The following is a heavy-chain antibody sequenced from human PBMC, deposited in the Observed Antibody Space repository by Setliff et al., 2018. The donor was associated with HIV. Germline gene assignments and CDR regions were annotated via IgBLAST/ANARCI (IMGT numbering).Heavy chain of an antibody. CDR3: ARTDYGGNSGGNYFDY. D-gene: IGHD4-17*01. J-gene: IGHJ4*02. Sequence: ASVKVSCKASGYTFTSYYMHWVRQAPGQGLEWMGIINPSGGSTSYAQKFQGRVTMTRDTSTSTAYMEVRSLRSDDTAVYYCARTDYGGNSGGNYFDYWGQGSLVTVSS. CDR1: GYTFTSYY. CDR2: INPSGGST. V-gene: IGHV1-46*01.